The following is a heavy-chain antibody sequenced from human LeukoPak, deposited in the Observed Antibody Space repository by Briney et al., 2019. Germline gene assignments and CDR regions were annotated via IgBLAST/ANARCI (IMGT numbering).Heavy chain of an antibody. CDR1: GGSFSGYY. Sequence: SETLSLTCAVSGGSFSGYYWTWIRQPPGKGLEWIGEINHSGSTNYNPSLKSRVTISVDTSKNQFSLKLSSVTAADTAVYYCARGSLAHSSGWYGIDYWGQGTLVTVSS. CDR3: ARGSLAHSSGWYGIDY. D-gene: IGHD6-19*01. V-gene: IGHV4-34*01. J-gene: IGHJ4*02. CDR2: INHSGST.